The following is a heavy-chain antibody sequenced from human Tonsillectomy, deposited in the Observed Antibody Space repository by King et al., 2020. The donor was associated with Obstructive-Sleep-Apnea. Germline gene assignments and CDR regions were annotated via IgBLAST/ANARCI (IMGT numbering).Heavy chain of an antibody. V-gene: IGHV1-24*01. Sequence: QPQLVQSGAEVRKPGASMKVSCKVSGYTLTDLSVHWVRQAPGKGLEWMGGFDPEDGEMIYAQKFQGRVTMTEDTSADTAYMELSSLKSEDTAVYSCAAEYCTRFSCHRFFDSWGQGTLVTVSS. CDR3: AAEYCTRFSCHRFFDS. J-gene: IGHJ4*02. CDR2: FDPEDGEM. CDR1: GYTLTDLS. D-gene: IGHD2-8*01.